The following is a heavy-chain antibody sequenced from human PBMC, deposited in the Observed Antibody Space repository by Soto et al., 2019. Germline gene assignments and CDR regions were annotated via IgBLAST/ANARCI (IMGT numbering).Heavy chain of an antibody. CDR2: ISAYSGHT. D-gene: IGHD1-26*01. Sequence: QVQLVQSGGEVKKHGASVKVSCKASGYTFTDYSISWVRQAPGQGLEWMGWISAYSGHTNYVQHLRGRVSMTTDPPTNTAYMELRSLTSDDTAVYYWARDVEWELVELGLSFSGMDVWGRGTSITVSS. CDR1: GYTFTDYS. J-gene: IGHJ6*02. CDR3: ARDVEWELVELGLSFSGMDV. V-gene: IGHV1-18*01.